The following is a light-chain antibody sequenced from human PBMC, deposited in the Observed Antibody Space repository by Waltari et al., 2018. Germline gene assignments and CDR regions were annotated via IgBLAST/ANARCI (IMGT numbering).Light chain of an antibody. Sequence: DIVMTQSPDSLAVSLGERATINCKSSQSVLTSSNNKNYLAWYQQTPEQPPKLLIYSASTRESGVPDLFSGSGSGTDFTLAISSLQAEDVAVYYCHQYFGTPFTFGPGTKVEI. CDR2: SAS. V-gene: IGKV4-1*01. J-gene: IGKJ3*01. CDR1: QSVLTSSNNKNY. CDR3: HQYFGTPFT.